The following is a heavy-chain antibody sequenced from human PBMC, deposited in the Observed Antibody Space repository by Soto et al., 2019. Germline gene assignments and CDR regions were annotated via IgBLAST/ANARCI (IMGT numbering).Heavy chain of an antibody. Sequence: QVQLVQSGAEVKKPGSSVKVSCKASGGTFSSYTISWVRQAPGQGLEWMGRIIPILGIANYAQKFQGRVTITADKSTSTAYMELSSLRSEDTAVYYCARGTDRCTNGVFYGKNWFDPWGQGTLVTVSS. CDR2: IIPILGIA. V-gene: IGHV1-69*02. CDR1: GGTFSSYT. J-gene: IGHJ5*02. D-gene: IGHD2-8*01. CDR3: ARGTDRCTNGVFYGKNWFDP.